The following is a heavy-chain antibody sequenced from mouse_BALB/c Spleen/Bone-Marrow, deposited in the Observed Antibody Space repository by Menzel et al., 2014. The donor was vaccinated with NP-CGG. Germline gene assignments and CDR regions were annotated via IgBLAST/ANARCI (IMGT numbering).Heavy chain of an antibody. V-gene: IGHV3-1*02. Sequence: EVKLVESGPDLVKPSQSLSLTCTVTGYSISSGYTWHWIRQFPGNTLAWMGYIPYSGSTIYNPSLKSRISITRDTSKNQFFLQLNSVTTEDTATYFCSKGTYAMDSWGQRTSVTVSS. CDR1: GYSISSGYT. CDR2: IPYSGST. J-gene: IGHJ4*01. CDR3: SKGTYAMDS. D-gene: IGHD3-3*01.